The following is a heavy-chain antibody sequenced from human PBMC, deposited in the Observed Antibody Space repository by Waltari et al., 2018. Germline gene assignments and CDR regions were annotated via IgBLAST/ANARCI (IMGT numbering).Heavy chain of an antibody. J-gene: IGHJ4*02. CDR3: ARSYQSGSYSDY. CDR1: GYAFTSYY. Sequence: QVQLVQSGAEVKKPGASVKVSCKTSGYAFTSYYMHWVRQAPGQGLEWMGWSHPNSGGTNYAQKYQGRITMTRDTSISTVYMELSRLISNDTAVYYCARSYQSGSYSDYWGQGTPVTVSS. D-gene: IGHD1-26*01. CDR2: SHPNSGGT. V-gene: IGHV1-2*02.